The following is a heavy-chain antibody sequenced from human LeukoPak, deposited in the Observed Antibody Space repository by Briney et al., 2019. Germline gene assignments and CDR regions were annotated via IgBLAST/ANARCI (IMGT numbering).Heavy chain of an antibody. CDR3: ARGSSGYDDYFDY. CDR1: GGSISSSSYY. V-gene: IGHV4-39*07. D-gene: IGHD5-12*01. Sequence: SETLSLTCTVSGGSISSSSYYWGWIRQPPGKGLEWIGSIYYSGSTYYSPSLKSRVTISVDTSKNQFSLKLSSVTAADTAVYYCARGSSGYDDYFDYWGQGTLVTVSS. CDR2: IYYSGST. J-gene: IGHJ4*02.